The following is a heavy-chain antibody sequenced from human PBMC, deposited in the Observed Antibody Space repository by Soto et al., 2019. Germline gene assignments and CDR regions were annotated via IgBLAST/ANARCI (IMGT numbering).Heavy chain of an antibody. CDR2: IWYDGSNK. J-gene: IGHJ4*02. CDR3: VRWDFDY. CDR1: GFIFSSYG. V-gene: IGHV3-33*01. Sequence: QVQLVESGGGVVQPGRSLRLSCAASGFIFSSYGMHWVRQAPGKGLEWVGIIWYDGSNKYYGDSVKGRFTISRDNSKDTMYLQMNNLRAEDTAVYYCVRWDFDYWGQGTLVTVSS.